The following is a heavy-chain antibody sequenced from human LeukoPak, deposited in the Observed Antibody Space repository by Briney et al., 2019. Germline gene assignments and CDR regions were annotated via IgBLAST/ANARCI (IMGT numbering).Heavy chain of an antibody. Sequence: ASVKVSCKASGYTFTGYYMHWVRQAPGQGLEWMGWINPNSGGTNYAQKFQGRVTMTRDTSISTAYMELSRLRSDDTAVYYCARLASLYDSSGYYWGDYWGQGTLVTVSS. CDR3: ARLASLYDSSGYYWGDY. D-gene: IGHD3-22*01. CDR1: GYTFTGYY. V-gene: IGHV1-2*02. J-gene: IGHJ4*02. CDR2: INPNSGGT.